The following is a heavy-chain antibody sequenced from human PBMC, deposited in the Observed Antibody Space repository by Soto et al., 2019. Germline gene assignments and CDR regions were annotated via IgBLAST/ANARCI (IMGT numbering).Heavy chain of an antibody. J-gene: IGHJ4*02. Sequence: GGSLRLSCAASGFTFSSYAMSWVRQAPGKGLEWVSAISGSGGSTYYADSVKGRFTISRDNSKNTLYLQMNSLRAEDTAVYYCAKLEVGATFSGGDFDYWGQGTLVTVSS. D-gene: IGHD1-26*01. CDR1: GFTFSSYA. CDR2: ISGSGGST. CDR3: AKLEVGATFSGGDFDY. V-gene: IGHV3-23*01.